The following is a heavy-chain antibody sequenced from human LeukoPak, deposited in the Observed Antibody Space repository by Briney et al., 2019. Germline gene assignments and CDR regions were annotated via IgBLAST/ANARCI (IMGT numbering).Heavy chain of an antibody. CDR1: GGSFSGYC. J-gene: IGHJ6*02. CDR3: ARAGHYFGGDRSQRYGMDV. V-gene: IGHV4-34*01. Sequence: SETLSLTCAVYGGSFSGYCWSWIRQPPGKGLEWIGEINHSGSTNYNPSLKSRVTVSVDTSKNQFSLKLSSVTAADTAVYYCARAGHYFGGDRSQRYGMDVWGQGTTVTVSS. D-gene: IGHD2-21*02. CDR2: INHSGST.